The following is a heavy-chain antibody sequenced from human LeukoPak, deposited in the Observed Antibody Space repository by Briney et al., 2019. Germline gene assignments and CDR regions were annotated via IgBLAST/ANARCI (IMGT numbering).Heavy chain of an antibody. Sequence: SGTLSLTCAVSGGSISSNWWSWVRQPPGKGLEWIGEIDHSGSTNYNPSLKSRVTISVDKSESQFSLKLSSVTAADTAVYYCARDPNYYGSGSYRDDAFDIWGQGTMVTVSS. V-gene: IGHV4-4*02. D-gene: IGHD3-10*01. J-gene: IGHJ3*02. CDR2: IDHSGST. CDR1: GGSISSNW. CDR3: ARDPNYYGSGSYRDDAFDI.